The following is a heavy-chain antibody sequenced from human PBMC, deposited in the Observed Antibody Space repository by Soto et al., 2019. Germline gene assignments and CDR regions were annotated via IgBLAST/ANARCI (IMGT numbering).Heavy chain of an antibody. Sequence: GGSLRLSCAASGFTVSSNYMSWVRQAPGKGLEWVSVIYSGGSTYYADSVKGRFTISRHNAKNTLYLQMNSLRAEDTAVYYCARWLTSYYYYMDVWGKGTTVTVSS. J-gene: IGHJ6*03. D-gene: IGHD3-10*01. V-gene: IGHV3-53*01. CDR3: ARWLTSYYYYMDV. CDR1: GFTVSSNY. CDR2: IYSGGST.